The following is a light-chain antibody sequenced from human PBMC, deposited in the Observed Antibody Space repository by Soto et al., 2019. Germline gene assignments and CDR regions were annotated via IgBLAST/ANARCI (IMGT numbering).Light chain of an antibody. CDR2: DAS. CDR1: QSVSSY. J-gene: IGKJ1*01. V-gene: IGKV3-11*01. CDR3: QPRTSWSTWA. Sequence: EVVLRQSPATLALSPGERATLSCRASQSVSSYLAWYQQKGGQTPRLLIYDASNRATGVPARFSGSGSGTDFTLTISSLEPEDSAVYYCQPRTSWSTWASGQGTKVDIK.